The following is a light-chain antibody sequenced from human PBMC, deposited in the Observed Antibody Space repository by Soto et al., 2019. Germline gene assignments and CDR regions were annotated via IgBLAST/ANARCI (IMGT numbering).Light chain of an antibody. CDR2: AAS. CDR1: QGIDTS. CDR3: QQTSNWPPEIT. Sequence: ILLTQSPSSLSASVGDRVTITCRASQGIDTSLAWYQQKPGKAPKLLIYAASNFQSGVPSRFSGSGSGTHFTLTISSLQPEDFAVYYCQQTSNWPPEITFGQGTRLEIK. V-gene: IGKV1-9*01. J-gene: IGKJ5*01.